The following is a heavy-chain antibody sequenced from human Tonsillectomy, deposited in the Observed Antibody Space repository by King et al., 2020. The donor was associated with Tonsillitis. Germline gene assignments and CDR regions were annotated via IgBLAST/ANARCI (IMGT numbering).Heavy chain of an antibody. V-gene: IGHV4-59*01. Sequence: QLQESGPGLVKPSETLSLTCSFSGGSISSSYWSWIRQPPGKRLEWSGYIYYSGSTNYNPSLKSRVTISGYTTKNQFSLRLSSVTVADTAVYYCARSSGWYFDYWGQGTLVTVSS. CDR3: ARSSGWYFDY. D-gene: IGHD6-19*01. CDR1: GGSISSSY. J-gene: IGHJ4*02. CDR2: IYYSGST.